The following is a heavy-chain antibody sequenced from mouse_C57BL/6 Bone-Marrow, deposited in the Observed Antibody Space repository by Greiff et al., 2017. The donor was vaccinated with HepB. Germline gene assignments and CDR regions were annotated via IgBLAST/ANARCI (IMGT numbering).Heavy chain of an antibody. Sequence: EVNVVESGGGLVQPGGSLKLSCAASGFTFSDYYMYWVRQTPEKRLEWVAYISNGGGSTYYPDTVKGRFTISRDNAKNTLYLQMSRLKSEDTAMYYCARQRANFYYFDYWGQGTTLTVSS. CDR2: ISNGGGST. V-gene: IGHV5-12*01. CDR1: GFTFSDYY. D-gene: IGHD3-1*01. CDR3: ARQRANFYYFDY. J-gene: IGHJ2*01.